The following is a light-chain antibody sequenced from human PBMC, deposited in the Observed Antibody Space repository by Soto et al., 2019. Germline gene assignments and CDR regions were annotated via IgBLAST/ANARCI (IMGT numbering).Light chain of an antibody. CDR1: QSVSNDF. CDR2: GAS. CDR3: QQYVSTPLT. J-gene: IGKJ4*01. Sequence: EIVLTQSPGILSLSPGESATLSCRASQSVSNDFLAWYQQTPGQAPRLLIYGASSRATGIPARFSGSGSGTDFTLTISRLEPEEVAVYDGQQYVSTPLTFGGGTKVDIK. V-gene: IGKV3-20*01.